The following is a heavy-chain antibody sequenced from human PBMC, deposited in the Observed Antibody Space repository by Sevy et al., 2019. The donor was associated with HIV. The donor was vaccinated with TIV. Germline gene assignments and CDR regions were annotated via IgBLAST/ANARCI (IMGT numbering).Heavy chain of an antibody. CDR2: IDGDGRST. CDR1: GFTFSKYW. Sequence: EGSLRLSCVGSGFTFSKYWMHWVRQAPGKELVWVSRIDGDGRSTSYADSVRGRFTISRDNAKNTLYLQMNSLRVEDSAAYFCARDQQGRSNGWYKLDAFDIWGQGTMVTVSS. V-gene: IGHV3-74*01. J-gene: IGHJ3*02. CDR3: ARDQQGRSNGWYKLDAFDI. D-gene: IGHD6-19*01.